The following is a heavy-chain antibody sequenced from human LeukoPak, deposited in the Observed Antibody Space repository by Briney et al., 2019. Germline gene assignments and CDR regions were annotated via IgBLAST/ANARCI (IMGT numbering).Heavy chain of an antibody. J-gene: IGHJ4*02. CDR2: FDPEDGET. V-gene: IGHV1-24*01. Sequence: ASVKVSCKVSGYTLTELSMHWVRQAPGKGLEWMGGFDPEDGETIYAQKFQGRVTMTEDTSTDTAYMELRSLRSDDTAVYYCARGGLSSSWSSDYWGQGTLVTVSS. CDR1: GYTLTELS. CDR3: ARGGLSSSWSSDY. D-gene: IGHD6-13*01.